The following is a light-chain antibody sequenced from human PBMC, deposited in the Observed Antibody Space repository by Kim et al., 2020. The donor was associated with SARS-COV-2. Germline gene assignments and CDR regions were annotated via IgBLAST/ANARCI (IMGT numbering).Light chain of an antibody. Sequence: AIRITQSPSSLSASTGDRVTITCRASQGISSYLAWYQQKPGKAPKLLIYAASTLQSGVPSRFSGSGSGTDFTLTISCLQSEDFATYYCQQYYSYPQGLTFGGGTKVDIK. CDR3: QQYYSYPQGLT. CDR2: AAS. CDR1: QGISSY. J-gene: IGKJ4*01. V-gene: IGKV1-8*01.